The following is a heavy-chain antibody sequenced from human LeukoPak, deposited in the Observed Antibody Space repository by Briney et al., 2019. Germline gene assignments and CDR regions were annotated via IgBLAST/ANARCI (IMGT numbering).Heavy chain of an antibody. CDR3: ARSDHFKRSYDY. CDR2: IYYSGST. J-gene: IGHJ4*02. V-gene: IGHV4-59*01. D-gene: IGHD1-26*01. CDR1: GGSISSYY. Sequence: SEALSLTCTVSGGSISSYYWSWIRQPPGEGLEWIGYIYYSGSTNYNPSLKSRVTISVDTSKNQFSLKLSSVTAADTAVYYCARSDHFKRSYDYWGQGTLVTVSS.